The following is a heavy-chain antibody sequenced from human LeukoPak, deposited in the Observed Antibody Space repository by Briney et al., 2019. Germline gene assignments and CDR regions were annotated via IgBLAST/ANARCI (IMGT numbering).Heavy chain of an antibody. CDR3: ARIRITMIVVVMRNAFDI. D-gene: IGHD3-22*01. J-gene: IGHJ3*02. CDR1: GGSFSGYY. Sequence: SETLSLTCAVYGGSFSGYYWSWIRQPPGKGLEWIREINHSGSTNYNPSLKSRVTISVDTSKNQFSLKLSSVTAADTAVYYCARIRITMIVVVMRNAFDIWGQGTMVTVSS. CDR2: INHSGST. V-gene: IGHV4-34*01.